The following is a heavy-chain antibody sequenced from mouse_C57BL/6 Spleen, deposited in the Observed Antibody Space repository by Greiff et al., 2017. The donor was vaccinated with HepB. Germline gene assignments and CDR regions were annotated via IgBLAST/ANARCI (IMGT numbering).Heavy chain of an antibody. J-gene: IGHJ4*01. V-gene: IGHV14-3*01. Sequence: VQLQQSVAELVRPGASVKLSCTASGFNIKNTYMHWVKQRPEQGLEWIGRIDPANGNTKYAPKFQGKATITADTSSNTAYLQLSSLTSEDTAIYYCARSEDYGNYVWYAMDYWGQGTSVTVSS. D-gene: IGHD2-1*01. CDR2: IDPANGNT. CDR3: ARSEDYGNYVWYAMDY. CDR1: GFNIKNTY.